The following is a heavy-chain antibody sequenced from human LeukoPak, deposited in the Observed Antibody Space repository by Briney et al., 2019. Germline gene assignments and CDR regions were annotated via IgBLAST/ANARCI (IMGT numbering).Heavy chain of an antibody. V-gene: IGHV1-46*01. D-gene: IGHD3-10*01. CDR2: ISPSGGST. CDR1: GYTFTSNY. Sequence: ASVTVSCKAFGYTFTSNYMHWVRQAPGQGPEWMGVISPSGGSTTYAQKFQGRVTLTRDMSTSTIYMQLSSLRSEDTAVYYCVRERERGTYFIWGQGTLVTVSS. CDR3: VRERERGTYFI. J-gene: IGHJ4*02.